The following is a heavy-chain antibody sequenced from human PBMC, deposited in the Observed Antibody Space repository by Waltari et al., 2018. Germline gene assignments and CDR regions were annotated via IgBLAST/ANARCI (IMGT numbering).Heavy chain of an antibody. CDR3: ASKTAYYYGSGMYSYYGMDV. J-gene: IGHJ6*02. D-gene: IGHD3-10*01. CDR1: GGTFSSYA. V-gene: IGHV1-69*13. CDR2: IIPIFGTA. Sequence: QVQLVQSGAEVKKPGSSVKVSCKASGGTFSSYAISWVRQAPGQGLEWMGGIIPIFGTANYAQKFQGRVTITADESTSTAYRERSSLRSEDTAVYYCASKTAYYYGSGMYSYYGMDVWGQGTTVTVSS.